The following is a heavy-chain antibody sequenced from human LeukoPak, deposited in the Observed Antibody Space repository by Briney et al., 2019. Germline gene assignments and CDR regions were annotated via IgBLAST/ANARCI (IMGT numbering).Heavy chain of an antibody. CDR2: INAGNGNT. D-gene: IGHD3-10*01. V-gene: IGHV1-3*01. Sequence: ASVKVSCKASGYTFTSYAMHWVRQAPGQRLEWMGWINAGNGNTKYSQKFQGRVTITRDTSASTAYMELSSLRSEDTAVYYCASPSGELFPEYYFDYWGQGTLVTVSS. CDR3: ASPSGELFPEYYFDY. J-gene: IGHJ4*02. CDR1: GYTFTSYA.